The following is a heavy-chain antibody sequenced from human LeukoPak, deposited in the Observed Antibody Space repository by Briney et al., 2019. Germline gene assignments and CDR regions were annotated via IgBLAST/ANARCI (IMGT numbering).Heavy chain of an antibody. Sequence: PSETLSLTCTVSGGSISSSSYYWGWIRQPPGKGLEWIGSIYYSGSTYYNPSLKSRVTISVDTSKNQFSLKLSSVTVADTAVYYCARLAVAGTAVDYWGQGTLVTVSS. J-gene: IGHJ4*02. CDR2: IYYSGST. D-gene: IGHD6-19*01. CDR3: ARLAVAGTAVDY. CDR1: GGSISSSSYY. V-gene: IGHV4-39*01.